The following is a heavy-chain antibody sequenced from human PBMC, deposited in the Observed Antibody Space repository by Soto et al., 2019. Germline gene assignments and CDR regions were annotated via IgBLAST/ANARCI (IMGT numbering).Heavy chain of an antibody. V-gene: IGHV4-39*01. J-gene: IGHJ4*02. CDR1: GGSISSSSYY. CDR3: PRHWGRGYIRH. CDR2: IYYSGST. Sequence: SETLSLTCTVSGGSISSSSYYWGWIRQPPGKGLEWIGSIYYSGSTYYNPSLKSRVTISVDTSKNQFSLKLSSVTAADTAVYYCPRHWGRGYIRHWGQGTLVTVSS. D-gene: IGHD5-18*01.